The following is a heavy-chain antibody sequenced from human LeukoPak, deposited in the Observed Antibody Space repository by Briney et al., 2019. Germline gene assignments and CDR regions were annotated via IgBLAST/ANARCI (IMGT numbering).Heavy chain of an antibody. J-gene: IGHJ4*02. D-gene: IGHD5-18*01. V-gene: IGHV3-53*01. CDR2: IYSGGST. Sequence: PGGSLRLSCAASGFTVSSNYMSWVRQAPGKGLEWVSLIYSGGSTYYADSVKGRFTISRDNAKNRLYVQMNSLRAEDTAVYYCATGSGLWSPDYWGQGTLVTVSS. CDR3: ATGSGLWSPDY. CDR1: GFTVSSNY.